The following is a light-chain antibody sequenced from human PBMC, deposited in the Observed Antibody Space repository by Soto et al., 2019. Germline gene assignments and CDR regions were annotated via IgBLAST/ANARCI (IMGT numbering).Light chain of an antibody. CDR2: DSS. Sequence: DIVLTQSPATLSVSPGESATLSCRASPSVSRALAWYQHVPGQAPRLLLYDSSTRATGVPARFSGSGSGTRFTLTISRLQSEDFAVYYCQQYNNWPPRYTFGQGTKLQI. CDR3: QQYNNWPPRYT. V-gene: IGKV3-15*01. CDR1: PSVSRA. J-gene: IGKJ2*01.